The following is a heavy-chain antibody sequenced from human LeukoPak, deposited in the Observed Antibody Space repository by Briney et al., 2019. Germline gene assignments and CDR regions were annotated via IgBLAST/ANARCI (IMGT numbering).Heavy chain of an antibody. Sequence: GGSLRLSCAASGFTFSSYAMSWVRQAPGKGLEWVSAISGSGGSTYYADSVKGRFTISRDNSKNTLYLQMNSLRAEDTAVYYWAKGKITMIGVVINPTFLGFLGQGTLVTVSS. CDR3: AKGKITMIGVVINPTFLGF. J-gene: IGHJ4*02. CDR2: ISGSGGST. V-gene: IGHV3-23*01. CDR1: GFTFSSYA. D-gene: IGHD3-22*01.